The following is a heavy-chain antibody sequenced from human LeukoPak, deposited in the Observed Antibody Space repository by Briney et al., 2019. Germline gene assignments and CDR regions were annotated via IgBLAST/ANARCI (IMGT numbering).Heavy chain of an antibody. CDR3: AKSGGGYSSGWFY. CDR1: GFTFSRYG. J-gene: IGHJ4*02. D-gene: IGHD6-19*01. CDR2: ISYDGSNK. Sequence: GGSLRLSCAASGFTFSRYGMHWVRQAPGKGLEWVAVISYDGSNKYYADSVKGRFTISRDNSKNTLYLQMNSLRAEVTAVYYCAKSGGGYSSGWFYWGQGTLVTVSS. V-gene: IGHV3-30*18.